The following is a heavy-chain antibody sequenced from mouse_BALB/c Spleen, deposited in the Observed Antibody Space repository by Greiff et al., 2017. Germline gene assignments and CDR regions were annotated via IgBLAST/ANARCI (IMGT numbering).Heavy chain of an antibody. Sequence: QVQLQQSGPELVKPGASVRISCKASGYTFTSYYIHWVKQRPGQGLEWIGWIYPGNVNTKYNEKFKGKATLTADKSSSTAYMQLSSLTSEDSAVYFCARDYYVPWFAYWGQGTLVTVSA. V-gene: IGHV1S56*01. CDR3: ARDYYVPWFAY. J-gene: IGHJ3*01. CDR2: IYPGNVNT. D-gene: IGHD1-1*01. CDR1: GYTFTSYY.